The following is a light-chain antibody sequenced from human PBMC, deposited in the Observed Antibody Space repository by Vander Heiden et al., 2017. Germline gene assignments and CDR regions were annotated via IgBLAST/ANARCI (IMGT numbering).Light chain of an antibody. CDR3: HSWGTGIQGV. Sequence: QLVLTQSPSASAPLGASVKLTCTLSSGHSSYAIAWHQQQPEKGPRYLMKLNSDGSHSKGDGSPDRGSGSSSGGERYPHTSSVQSEDEADDYCHSWGTGIQGVFGGGTKLTVL. CDR1: SGHSSYA. J-gene: IGLJ3*02. V-gene: IGLV4-69*01. CDR2: LNSDGSH.